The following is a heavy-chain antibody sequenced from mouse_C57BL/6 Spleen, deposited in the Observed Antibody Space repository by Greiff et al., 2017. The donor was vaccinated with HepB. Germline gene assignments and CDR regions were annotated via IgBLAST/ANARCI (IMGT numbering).Heavy chain of an antibody. CDR2: INPNNGGT. J-gene: IGHJ3*01. D-gene: IGHD1-1*01. Sequence: EVPLQQSGPELVQPGASVKISCKASGYTFTDSYLNWVKPSHGKSLAWIGDINPNNGGTSYNQKFKGKATLTVDKSSSSAYMERRSLTSEDSAVYYCASPDYYGSGGFAYWGQGTLVTVSA. CDR1: GYTFTDSY. CDR3: ASPDYYGSGGFAY. V-gene: IGHV1-26*01.